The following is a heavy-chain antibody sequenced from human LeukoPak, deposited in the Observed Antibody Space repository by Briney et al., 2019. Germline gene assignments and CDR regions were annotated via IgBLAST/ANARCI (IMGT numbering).Heavy chain of an antibody. D-gene: IGHD3-10*01. J-gene: IGHJ4*02. CDR1: GFTFSRYG. V-gene: IGHV3-30*02. CDR3: AKEGVPYGSWSCYYFDS. Sequence: GGSLRLSCAASGFTFSRYGMHWVRQAPGKGLEWVAFIRYDGNNKYYADSVRGRFTISRDNSKSTLSLQMNSPRAEDTALYYCAKEGVPYGSWSCYYFDSWGQGTLVTVSS. CDR2: IRYDGNNK.